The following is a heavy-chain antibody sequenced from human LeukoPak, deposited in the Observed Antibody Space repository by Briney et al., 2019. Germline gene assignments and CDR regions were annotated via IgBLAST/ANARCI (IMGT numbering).Heavy chain of an antibody. Sequence: TGGSLRLSCAASGFTVSSNYMSWISQPPGKGLEWIGEINHSGSTNYNPSPKSRVTISVDTSKNQFSLKLSSVTAADTAVYYCARDDRDTSIDYWAREPWSPSPQ. CDR1: GFTVSSNY. CDR2: INHSGST. D-gene: IGHD2-2*01. J-gene: IGHJ4*02. CDR3: ARDDRDTSIDY. V-gene: IGHV4-34*01.